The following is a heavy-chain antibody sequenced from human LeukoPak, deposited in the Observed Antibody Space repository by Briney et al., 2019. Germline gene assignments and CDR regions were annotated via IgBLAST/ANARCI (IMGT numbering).Heavy chain of an antibody. J-gene: IGHJ4*02. D-gene: IGHD1-1*01. V-gene: IGHV3-23*01. CDR3: AKVEGASKASVY. Sequence: GGSLRLSCAASGFTVSSNYMSWVRQAPGRGLEWVSSISGSGGSTYYADSVKGRFTISRDNSKNTLYLQMYSLRAEDTAVYYCAKVEGASKASVYWGQGALATVSS. CDR1: GFTVSSNY. CDR2: ISGSGGST.